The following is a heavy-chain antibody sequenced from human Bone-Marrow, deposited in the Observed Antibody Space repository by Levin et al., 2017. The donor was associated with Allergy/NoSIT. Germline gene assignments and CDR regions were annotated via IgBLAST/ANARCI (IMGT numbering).Heavy chain of an antibody. CDR3: ARGWYFLDY. J-gene: IGHJ4*02. Sequence: GESLKISCAASGFSFSTYWMHWVRQVPGKGLVWVSHINMAGTSATYADSVEGRFTISRDNAKKTLYLQMNSLRAEDTAVYYCARGWYFLDYWGQGTLVTVSS. D-gene: IGHD6-13*01. CDR1: GFSFSTYW. CDR2: INMAGTSA. V-gene: IGHV3-74*01.